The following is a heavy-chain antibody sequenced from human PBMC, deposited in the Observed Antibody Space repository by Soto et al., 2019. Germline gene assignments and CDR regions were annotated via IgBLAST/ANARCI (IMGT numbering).Heavy chain of an antibody. CDR3: ARDPAWKWELLYHYGMDV. D-gene: IGHD1-26*01. Sequence: QVQLVESGGGVVQPGRSLRLSCAASGFTFSSSGMHWVRQAPGKGLEWVAVIWYDGSNKYYADSVKGRFTISRDNSKNTLYLTMNSRRAEETAVYYCARDPAWKWELLYHYGMDVWGQGTTVTVS. V-gene: IGHV3-33*01. J-gene: IGHJ6*02. CDR2: IWYDGSNK. CDR1: GFTFSSSG.